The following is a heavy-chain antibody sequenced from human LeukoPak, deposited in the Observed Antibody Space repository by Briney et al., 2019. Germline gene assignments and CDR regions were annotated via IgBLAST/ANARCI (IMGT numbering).Heavy chain of an antibody. CDR3: AKDSVKVTTVRRVPHYMDV. J-gene: IGHJ6*03. D-gene: IGHD4-17*01. V-gene: IGHV3-30*02. CDR1: GFIFSSYG. Sequence: GGSLRLSCAASGFIFSSYGMHWVRQAPGKGLEWVAFIRYDGSIKYYADSVKGRFTISRDNSKNTLYLQMNSLRAEDTAVYYCAKDSVKVTTVRRVPHYMDVWGKGTTVTISS. CDR2: IRYDGSIK.